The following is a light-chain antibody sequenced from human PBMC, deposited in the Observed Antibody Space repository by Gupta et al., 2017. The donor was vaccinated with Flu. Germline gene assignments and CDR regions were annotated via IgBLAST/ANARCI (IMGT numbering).Light chain of an antibody. CDR3: SSYTGSVTV. J-gene: IGLJ3*02. Sequence: QSALTQPASVSGSPGQSITISCTGTSSDIGAYNYVSWYQQYPGKVPKLLIYEVSYRPAGISERFSGSKSGNTASLTISGLQADDEADYYCSSYTGSVTVFGGGTKLTVL. CDR2: EVS. CDR1: SSDIGAYNY. V-gene: IGLV2-14*01.